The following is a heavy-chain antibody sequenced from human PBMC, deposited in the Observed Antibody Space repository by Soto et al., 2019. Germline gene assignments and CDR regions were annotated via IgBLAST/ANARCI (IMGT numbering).Heavy chain of an antibody. CDR3: AGRPGGDYYYYYYMDV. CDR2: IYYSGST. D-gene: IGHD4-17*01. Sequence: SETLSLTCTVSGGSISSYYWSWIRQPPGKGLEWIGYIYYSGSTNYNPSLKSRVTISVDTSKNQFSLKLSSVTAADTAVYYCAGRPGGDYYYYYYMDVWGKGTTVTVSS. CDR1: GGSISSYY. J-gene: IGHJ6*03. V-gene: IGHV4-59*08.